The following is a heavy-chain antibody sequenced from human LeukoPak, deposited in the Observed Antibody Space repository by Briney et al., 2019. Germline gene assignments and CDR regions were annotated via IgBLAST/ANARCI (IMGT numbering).Heavy chain of an antibody. CDR1: GGSISSYY. J-gene: IGHJ6*02. Sequence: SETLSLTCTVSGGSISSYYWSWIRQPPGKGLEWIGYIYYSGSTNYNPSLKSRVTISVDTSKNQFSLKLSSVTAADTAVCYCARDLGVRGDFFGMDVWGQGTTVTVSS. CDR3: ARDLGVRGDFFGMDV. D-gene: IGHD3-10*01. V-gene: IGHV4-59*01. CDR2: IYYSGST.